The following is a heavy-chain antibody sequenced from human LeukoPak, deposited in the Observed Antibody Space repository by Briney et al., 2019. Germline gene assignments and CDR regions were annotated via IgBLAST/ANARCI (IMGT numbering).Heavy chain of an antibody. J-gene: IGHJ5*02. CDR1: GSTVSTNY. CDR3: ARDRQQLGAWFDP. V-gene: IGHV3-66*01. CDR2: LYSDGST. Sequence: GGSLRLSCAASGSTVSTNYMSWVRQTPGKGLEWVSVLYSDGSTYYRDSVKGRFTISRDNSKNTVYLQMSALRAEDTGVYYCARDRQQLGAWFDPGGQGTLVTVSS. D-gene: IGHD6-13*01.